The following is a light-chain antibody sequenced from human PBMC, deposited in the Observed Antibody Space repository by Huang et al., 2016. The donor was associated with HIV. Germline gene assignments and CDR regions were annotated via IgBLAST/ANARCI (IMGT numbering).Light chain of an antibody. V-gene: IGKV1-6*01. CDR2: AVS. CDR1: QGIGDY. CDR3: LQDYSYPYT. Sequence: AIQMTQSPSSLSASVGDRVTITCRASQGIGDYLGWYQQKPGKAPKLLIYAVSSFQNGVPSRFSGSGSGTDFTLTISSLQPEDSATYYCLQDYSYPYTFGQGTKLEIK. J-gene: IGKJ2*01.